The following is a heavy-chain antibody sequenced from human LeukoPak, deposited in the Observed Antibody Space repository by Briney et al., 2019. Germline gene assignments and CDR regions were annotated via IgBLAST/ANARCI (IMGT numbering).Heavy chain of an antibody. J-gene: IGHJ4*02. V-gene: IGHV3-9*01. D-gene: IGHD3-9*01. CDR3: AKDTGWTLTGSQIDY. Sequence: PGRSLRLSCAASGFTFDDYAMHWVRQAPGKGLEWVSGISWNSGSIGYADSVKGRFTISRDNAKNSLYLQMNSLRAEDTALYYCAKDTGWTLTGSQIDYWGQGTLVTVSS. CDR2: ISWNSGSI. CDR1: GFTFDDYA.